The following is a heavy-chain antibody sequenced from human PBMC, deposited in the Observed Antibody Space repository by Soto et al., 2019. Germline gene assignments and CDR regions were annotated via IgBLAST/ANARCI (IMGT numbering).Heavy chain of an antibody. CDR1: GFTFNTYA. Sequence: PGGSLRLSCAASGFTFNTYAMNRVRQAPGKGLEWVASISGSGGTINYEDSVEGRCTTSRDTSKNTLYLQMNSLSAEDTAVYYCAKGFIVVVTAIRPDDNFDVWGQGTMVTVSS. V-gene: IGHV3-23*01. CDR2: ISGSGGTI. J-gene: IGHJ3*01. CDR3: AKGFIVVVTAIRPDDNFDV. D-gene: IGHD2-21*02.